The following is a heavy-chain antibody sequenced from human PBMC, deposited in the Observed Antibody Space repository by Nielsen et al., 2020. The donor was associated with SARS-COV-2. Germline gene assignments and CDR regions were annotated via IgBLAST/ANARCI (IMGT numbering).Heavy chain of an antibody. CDR3: AGTLTIFGVAPTLDY. D-gene: IGHD3-3*01. CDR1: GGSISNYY. V-gene: IGHV4-59*12. CDR2: IFYSGST. J-gene: IGHJ4*02. Sequence: SETLSLTCTVSGGSISNYYWSWIRQPPGKGLEWIAYIFYSGSTNYNPSLKSRVTISVDTSKKQFSLRLSSLTAADTAVYYCAGTLTIFGVAPTLDYWGQGTLVTVSS.